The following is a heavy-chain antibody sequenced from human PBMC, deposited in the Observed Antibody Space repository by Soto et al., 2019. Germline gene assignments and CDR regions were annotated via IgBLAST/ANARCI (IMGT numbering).Heavy chain of an antibody. CDR1: GGTFSSYA. D-gene: IGHD3-10*01. V-gene: IGHV1-69*13. Sequence: ASVKVSCKASGGTFSSYAISWVRQAPGQGLEWMRGIIPIFGTANYAQKFQGRVTITADESTSTAYMELSSLRSEDTAVYYCARENRGYYGSGSYSDYYGMDVWGQGTTVTVSS. J-gene: IGHJ6*02. CDR2: IIPIFGTA. CDR3: ARENRGYYGSGSYSDYYGMDV.